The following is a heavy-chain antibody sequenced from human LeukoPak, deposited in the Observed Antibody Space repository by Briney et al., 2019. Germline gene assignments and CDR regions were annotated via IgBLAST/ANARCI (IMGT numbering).Heavy chain of an antibody. Sequence: GGSLRLSCAASGFTFSSYWMSWVRQAPGKGLEWVANIKQDGSEKYYVDSVKGRFTISRDNAKNSLYLQMNSLRAEDTAVYYCARDHGRAAAASYFDYWGQGTLVTVSS. CDR3: ARDHGRAAAASYFDY. V-gene: IGHV3-7*01. CDR2: IKQDGSEK. D-gene: IGHD6-13*01. CDR1: GFTFSSYW. J-gene: IGHJ4*02.